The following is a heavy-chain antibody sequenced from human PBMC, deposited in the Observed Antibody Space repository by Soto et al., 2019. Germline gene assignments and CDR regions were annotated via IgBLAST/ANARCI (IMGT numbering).Heavy chain of an antibody. Sequence: EVQLLESGGGLVQPGGSLRLSCGGSGFTFNSYAMTWVRQAPGKGLEGVSAISGSGGTTYYANSLKGRFTISRDQPKDTLKLQINSLRAEDTVIYYCAKDRHYGSGTNSDSYLAYWGQGTLVTVSS. D-gene: IGHD3-10*01. CDR1: GFTFNSYA. CDR3: AKDRHYGSGTNSDSYLAY. CDR2: ISGSGGTT. V-gene: IGHV3-23*01. J-gene: IGHJ4*02.